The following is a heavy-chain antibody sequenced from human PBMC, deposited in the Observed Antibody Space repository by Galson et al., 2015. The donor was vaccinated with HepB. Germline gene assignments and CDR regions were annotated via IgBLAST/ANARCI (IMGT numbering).Heavy chain of an antibody. CDR1: GFTFSSYS. J-gene: IGHJ3*02. CDR3: ASLGYSSSWFRGGDAFDI. CDR2: ISSSSSYI. V-gene: IGHV3-21*01. D-gene: IGHD6-13*01. Sequence: SLRLSCAASGFTFSSYSMNWVRQAPGKGLEWVSSISSSSSYIYYADSVKGRFTISRDNAKNSLYLQMNSLRAEDTAVYYCASLGYSSSWFRGGDAFDIWGQGTMVTVSS.